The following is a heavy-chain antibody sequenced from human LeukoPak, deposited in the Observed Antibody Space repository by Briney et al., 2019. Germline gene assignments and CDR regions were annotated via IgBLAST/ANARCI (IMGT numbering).Heavy chain of an antibody. Sequence: SVKVSCKASGGTFSSYAISWVRQAPGQGLEWMGRIIPMLSITNYAQKFQGRVTITADKSTNTAYMELTSLTSEDTAVYFCARHSSRGHYYDFDSWGQGTLVTVSS. CDR2: IIPMLSIT. J-gene: IGHJ4*02. D-gene: IGHD3-22*01. CDR3: ARHSSRGHYYDFDS. CDR1: GGTFSSYA. V-gene: IGHV1-69*04.